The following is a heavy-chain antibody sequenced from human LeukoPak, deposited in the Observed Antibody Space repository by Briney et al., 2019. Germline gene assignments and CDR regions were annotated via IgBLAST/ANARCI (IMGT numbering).Heavy chain of an antibody. V-gene: IGHV4-39*01. CDR2: IYYSGDNSGDT. Sequence: PSETLSLTCTVSGGSISSSSYYWGWIRQPPWKGLEWIGSIYYSGDNSGDTYYNPSLKSRVSISVDTSKNQFSLKLSSVTAADTAVYFCARLHGYTDGPPGYWGQGTLVTVSS. CDR1: GGSISSSSYY. J-gene: IGHJ4*02. CDR3: ARLHGYTDGPPGY. D-gene: IGHD5-18*01.